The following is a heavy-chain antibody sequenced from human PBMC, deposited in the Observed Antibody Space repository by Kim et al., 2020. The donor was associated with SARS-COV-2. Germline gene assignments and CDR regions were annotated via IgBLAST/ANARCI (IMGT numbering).Heavy chain of an antibody. CDR2: INHSGST. J-gene: IGHJ4*02. CDR1: GGSFSGYY. CDR3: ARIIAVAGQWGLIDY. Sequence: SETLSLTCAVYGGSFSGYYWSWIRQPPGKGLEWIGEINHSGSTNYNPSLKSRVTISVDTSKNQFSLKLSSVTAADTAVYYCARIIAVAGQWGLIDYWGQGTLVTVSS. V-gene: IGHV4-34*01. D-gene: IGHD6-19*01.